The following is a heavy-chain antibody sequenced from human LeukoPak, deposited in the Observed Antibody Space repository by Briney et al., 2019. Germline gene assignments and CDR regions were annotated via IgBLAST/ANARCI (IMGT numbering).Heavy chain of an antibody. D-gene: IGHD4-17*01. CDR1: GFTFSTYW. V-gene: IGHV3-74*01. J-gene: IGHJ5*02. CDR2: ISTDGSTT. CDR3: ARDGRVTTAGNWFGP. Sequence: PGGSLRLSCTASGFTFSTYWMHWVRKAPGKGLLWVSRISTDGSTTSSADSVRGRFTISRDNANNTLYLQMNSLRAEDTAVYYCARDGRVTTAGNWFGPWGQGTVVTVSS.